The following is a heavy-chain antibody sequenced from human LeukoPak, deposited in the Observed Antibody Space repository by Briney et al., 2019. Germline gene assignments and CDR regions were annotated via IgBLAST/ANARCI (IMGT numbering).Heavy chain of an antibody. CDR1: GGSFSGYY. CDR3: ARGRGSPPRYYYYYMDV. D-gene: IGHD1-26*01. CDR2: INHSGST. Sequence: SETLSLTCAVYGGSFSGYYWSWIRQPPGKGLEWIGEINHSGSTNYNPSLKSRVTISVDTSKNQFSLKLSSVTAADTAVYYCARGRGSPPRYYYYYMDVWGKGTTVTVPS. V-gene: IGHV4-34*01. J-gene: IGHJ6*03.